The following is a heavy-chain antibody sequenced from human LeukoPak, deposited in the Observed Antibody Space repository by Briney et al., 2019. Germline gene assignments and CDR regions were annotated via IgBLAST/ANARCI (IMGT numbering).Heavy chain of an antibody. CDR1: GGSISSYY. CDR2: IYYSGST. D-gene: IGHD3-10*01. J-gene: IGHJ3*02. V-gene: IGHV4-59*06. Sequence: SETLSLTCTVSGGSISSYYWSWIRQHPGKGLEWIGYIYYSGSTYYNPSLKSRVTISVDTSKNQFSLKLSSVTAADTAVYYCARVYGSGTGFDDAFDIGGQGTMVTVSS. CDR3: ARVYGSGTGFDDAFDI.